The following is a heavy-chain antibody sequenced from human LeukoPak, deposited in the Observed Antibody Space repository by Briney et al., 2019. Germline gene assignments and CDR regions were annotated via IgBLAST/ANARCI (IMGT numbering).Heavy chain of an antibody. D-gene: IGHD6-19*01. CDR3: AREATWGQWYFDL. CDR2: IAADGGVK. Sequence: PGGSLRLSCAASGFTFHDHGMDWVRQAPGKGPEWVAVIAADGGVKQYADFVKGRFSLSRDNSKNTLFLEMNGLTVEDTAVYYCAREATWGQWYFDLWGQGAPVTVSS. V-gene: IGHV3-30*03. J-gene: IGHJ4*02. CDR1: GFTFHDHG.